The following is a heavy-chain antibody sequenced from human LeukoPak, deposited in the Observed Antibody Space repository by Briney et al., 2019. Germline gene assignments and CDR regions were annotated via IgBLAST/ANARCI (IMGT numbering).Heavy chain of an antibody. CDR2: IYYIGST. V-gene: IGHV4-59*01. CDR1: GGSISHYY. Sequence: SETLSLTCTISGGSISHYYWSWIRQPPGKGLEWIAVIYYIGSTNYNPSLKSRVTISVDTSKNQISLNLSSVTAADTAVYYCARRGMVRGVYYMDVWGKGTTVTVSS. D-gene: IGHD3-10*01. CDR3: ARRGMVRGVYYMDV. J-gene: IGHJ6*03.